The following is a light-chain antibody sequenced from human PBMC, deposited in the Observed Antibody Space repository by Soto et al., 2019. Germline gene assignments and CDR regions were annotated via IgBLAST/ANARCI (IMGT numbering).Light chain of an antibody. CDR3: QQSNNWPWT. V-gene: IGKV3-15*01. Sequence: LMTQSPATLSVSPGARATLSCRARQLVSGKLPWYQQKPGQAPRLLIYDASTRATGIPARFSGSGSGTEFTLTISSLQSEDFAVYYCQQSNNWPWTFGQGSKADI. CDR1: QLVSGK. J-gene: IGKJ1*01. CDR2: DAS.